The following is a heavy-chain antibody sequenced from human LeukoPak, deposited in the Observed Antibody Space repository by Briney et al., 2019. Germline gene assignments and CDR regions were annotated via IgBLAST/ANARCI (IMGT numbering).Heavy chain of an antibody. D-gene: IGHD3-22*01. CDR3: ARSLRDSSGYYYDY. Sequence: GGSLRLSCAASGFTFSTYWMHWVRQAPGKGLLWVSFINNDGSTTSYADSVKGRFTISRDNSQNMLYLQMNSLRAEDTAVYYCARSLRDSSGYYYDYWGQGTLVTVSS. J-gene: IGHJ4*02. CDR1: GFTFSTYW. V-gene: IGHV3-74*01. CDR2: INNDGSTT.